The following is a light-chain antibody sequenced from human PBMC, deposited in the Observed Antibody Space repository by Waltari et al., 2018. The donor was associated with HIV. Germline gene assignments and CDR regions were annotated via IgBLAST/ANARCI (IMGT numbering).Light chain of an antibody. J-gene: IGKJ5*01. CDR1: QSVSSS. Sequence: EIVLTQSPATLSLSPGERATLSCRASQSVSSSLAWYQQKPGQAPRLLMYDASNRATGLTARFSGSGSGTDFTLTISSLEPEDFAVYYCQQRSNWPITFGQGTRLEIK. CDR3: QQRSNWPIT. CDR2: DAS. V-gene: IGKV3-11*01.